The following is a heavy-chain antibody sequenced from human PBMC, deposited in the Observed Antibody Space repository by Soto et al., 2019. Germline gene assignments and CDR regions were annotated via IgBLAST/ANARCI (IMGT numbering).Heavy chain of an antibody. J-gene: IGHJ4*02. D-gene: IGHD2-15*01. CDR3: SKDLSGGRWYSDAFDF. Sequence: GGSLRLSCAVSGFTFSTHGMHWVRQAPGKGLEWVAGTSYDGTNKYYARSVQGRFTISRENSMKTLYLQMNSLRTEDTAVYYCSKDLSGGRWYSDAFDFWGQGTMVTVSS. CDR2: TSYDGTNK. V-gene: IGHV3-30*18. CDR1: GFTFSTHG.